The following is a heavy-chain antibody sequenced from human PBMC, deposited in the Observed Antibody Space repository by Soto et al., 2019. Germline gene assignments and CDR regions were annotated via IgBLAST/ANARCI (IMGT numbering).Heavy chain of an antibody. CDR2: ISAYSGNT. V-gene: IGHV1-18*01. D-gene: IGHD3-10*01. CDR1: GYTFTSYG. J-gene: IGHJ4*02. CDR3: ARGPYYYGDIPSDY. Sequence: ASVKVSCKASGYTFTSYGISWVRQAPGQGLEWMGWISAYSGNTNYAQKLQGRVTMTTDTSTSTAYMELRSLRSDDTAVYYCARGPYYYGDIPSDYWGQGTLVTVSS.